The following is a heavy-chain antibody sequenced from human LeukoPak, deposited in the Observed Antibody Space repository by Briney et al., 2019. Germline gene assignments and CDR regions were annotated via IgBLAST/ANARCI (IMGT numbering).Heavy chain of an antibody. V-gene: IGHV4-59*08. Sequence: SETLSLTCTVSGGSISSYYWSWVRQPPGKGLEWIGNFYHSGSTNYNPSLKSRVTISVDTSKNQFSLKLSSVTAADTAVYYCARGFRISGSGSYWYNWFDPWGQGTLVTVSS. CDR1: GGSISSYY. CDR3: ARGFRISGSGSYWYNWFDP. CDR2: FYHSGST. D-gene: IGHD3-10*01. J-gene: IGHJ5*02.